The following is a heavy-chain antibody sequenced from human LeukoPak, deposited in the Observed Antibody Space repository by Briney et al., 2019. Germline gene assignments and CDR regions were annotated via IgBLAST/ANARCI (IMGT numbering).Heavy chain of an antibody. Sequence: GGSLRLSCAASGFTFDDYGMSWVRQAPGKGLEWVSGINWNGGSSGYADSVKGRFTISIDNAKNSLYLQMNSLRAEDTALYHCARGLRDSSGYWFDPWGQGTLVTVSS. V-gene: IGHV3-20*01. J-gene: IGHJ5*02. CDR2: INWNGGSS. CDR3: ARGLRDSSGYWFDP. CDR1: GFTFDDYG. D-gene: IGHD3-22*01.